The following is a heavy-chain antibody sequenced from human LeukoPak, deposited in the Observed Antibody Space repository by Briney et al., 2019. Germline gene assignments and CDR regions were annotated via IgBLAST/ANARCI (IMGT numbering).Heavy chain of an antibody. CDR2: IYHSGST. D-gene: IGHD2-2*02. V-gene: IGHV4-38-2*02. J-gene: IGHJ6*03. Sequence: SETLSLTCTVSGHSISSDYYWGWIRQPPGKGLEWIGSIYHSGSTYYKPSLKSRVTISVDTSKNQFSLRLRSVTAADTAVYYCATIPLRAYYYLDVWGEGTTVTVSS. CDR3: ATIPLRAYYYLDV. CDR1: GHSISSDYY.